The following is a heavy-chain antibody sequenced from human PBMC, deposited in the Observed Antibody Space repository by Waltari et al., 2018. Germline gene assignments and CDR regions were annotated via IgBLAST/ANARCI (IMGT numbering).Heavy chain of an antibody. CDR1: GDSISGNYW. D-gene: IGHD2-2*01. Sequence: VQLQESGQGLVKPSGTLSLTCAVPGDSISGNYWWSWVRQSPEKGLEWIGQVYHSGKTHYNPSLQSRVTISVDKPKNQFSLNLNSVTAADTAVYYCAGDRAIGLFFDYWGRGTLVTVSS. CDR3: AGDRAIGLFFDY. CDR2: VYHSGKT. J-gene: IGHJ4*02. V-gene: IGHV4-4*02.